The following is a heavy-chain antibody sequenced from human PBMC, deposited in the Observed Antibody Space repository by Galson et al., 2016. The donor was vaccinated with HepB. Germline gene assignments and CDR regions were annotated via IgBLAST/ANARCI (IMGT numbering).Heavy chain of an antibody. D-gene: IGHD4-23*01. CDR1: GYTFTSYG. CDR2: ISAYNGNT. V-gene: IGHV1-18*04. Sequence: SVKVSCKASGYTFTSYGFSWVRQAPGQGLEWVGRISAYNGNTNYAQKFQGRVTMTTDTSTRTAYMELRSLRSDDTAVYYCAREGYPGSTTVVIPSFDYWGQGTLVTVSS. J-gene: IGHJ4*02. CDR3: AREGYPGSTTVVIPSFDY.